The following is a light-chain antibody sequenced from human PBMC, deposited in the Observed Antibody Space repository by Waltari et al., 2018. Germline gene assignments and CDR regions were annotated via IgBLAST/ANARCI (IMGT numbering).Light chain of an antibody. J-gene: IGKJ4*01. CDR1: QSIGSS. Sequence: EIVLTQSPDFQSVTPKEKVTITCRASQSIGSSVHWYQQKPDQSPKLLITYASQSFSGVPARCRGSGSGTDFTLTINGLEAEDAATYYCHQSTSVPFTFGGGTKVEI. V-gene: IGKV6-21*01. CDR3: HQSTSVPFT. CDR2: YAS.